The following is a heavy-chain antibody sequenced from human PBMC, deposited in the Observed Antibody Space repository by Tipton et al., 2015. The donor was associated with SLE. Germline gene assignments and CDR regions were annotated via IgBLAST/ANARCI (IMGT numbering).Heavy chain of an antibody. Sequence: LRLSCTVSGGSISGDYWSWIRQTPGKGLEWIGYIYYSGSTNYNPPLKSQVTKSVDTSKNQFSLKLRSVTAADTAVYYCARAGWDSSGWDFDYWGQGTLVTVTS. V-gene: IGHV4-59*01. J-gene: IGHJ4*02. CDR2: IYYSGST. CDR1: GGSISGDY. D-gene: IGHD6-19*01. CDR3: ARAGWDSSGWDFDY.